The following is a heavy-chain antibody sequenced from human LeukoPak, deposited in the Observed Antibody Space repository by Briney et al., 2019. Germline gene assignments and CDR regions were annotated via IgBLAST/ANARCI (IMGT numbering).Heavy chain of an antibody. J-gene: IGHJ4*02. Sequence: ASGKVSCKASGYTFTNYYIHWVRQVPAQGLEWMGIIKLGGSTTTYTQKIQYTQKFQDRVTMTWDTSTSTAYMDLSSLRSEDAAVYYCAREIPESYYFDYWGQGTLVTVSS. CDR2: IKLGGSTT. CDR3: AREIPESYYFDY. D-gene: IGHD1-14*01. CDR1: GYTFTNYY. V-gene: IGHV1-46*03.